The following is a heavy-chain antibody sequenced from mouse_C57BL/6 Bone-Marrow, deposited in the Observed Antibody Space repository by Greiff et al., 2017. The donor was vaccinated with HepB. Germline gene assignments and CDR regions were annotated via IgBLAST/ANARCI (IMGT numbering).Heavy chain of an antibody. Sequence: VQMQQSGPELVKPGASVKISCKASGYTFTDYYMNWVKQSHGKSLEWIGDINPNNGGTSYNQKFKGKATLTVDKSSSTAYMELRSLTSEDSAVYYCASFYGNYYAMDYWGQGTSVTVSS. CDR1: GYTFTDYY. CDR2: INPNNGGT. D-gene: IGHD2-10*01. V-gene: IGHV1-26*01. CDR3: ASFYGNYYAMDY. J-gene: IGHJ4*01.